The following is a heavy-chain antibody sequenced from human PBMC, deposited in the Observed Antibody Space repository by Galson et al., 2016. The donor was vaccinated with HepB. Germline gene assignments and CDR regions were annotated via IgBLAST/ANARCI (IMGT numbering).Heavy chain of an antibody. CDR3: ARNNWICGAPRCSAQDY. Sequence: SLRLSCAASGFTLSNYGMHWVRQAPGKGLEWVTVISYDGSYKYYADSVKGRFTISRDNSRNTLYLLMDSLRAEDTAIYYCARNNWICGAPRCSAQDYWGQGTLVIVSS. V-gene: IGHV3-30*03. CDR2: ISYDGSYK. CDR1: GFTLSNYG. D-gene: IGHD1-20*01. J-gene: IGHJ4*02.